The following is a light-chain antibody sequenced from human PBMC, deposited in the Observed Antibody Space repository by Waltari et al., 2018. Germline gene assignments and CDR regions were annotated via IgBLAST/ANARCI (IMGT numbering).Light chain of an antibody. CDR3: CSSAGSSTYVI. Sequence: QSALTKPASVSGSPGKSITVSCTGTSRDVGTYNLVSWYQQHPGKAPKLIIYGVNKRPSGVSVRFSCSKSGIPASLTISLLQAEDEADYYCCSSAGSSTYVIFGGGTKLTVL. V-gene: IGLV2-23*02. CDR2: GVN. CDR1: SRDVGTYNL. J-gene: IGLJ2*01.